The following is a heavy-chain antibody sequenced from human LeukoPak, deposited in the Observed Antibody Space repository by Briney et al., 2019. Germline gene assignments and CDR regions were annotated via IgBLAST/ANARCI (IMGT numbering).Heavy chain of an antibody. CDR3: VRGPPNWGFDF. CDR2: KSPNSGDT. D-gene: IGHD7-27*01. CDR1: GYTFTSYD. Sequence: ASVKVSCKASGYTFTSYDINWVRHATGQGLEWMGWKSPNSGDTGYAQKFQGRVTMTRDTSISTAFMELTSLKSEDTAVYYCVRGPPNWGFDFWGQGALVTVSS. J-gene: IGHJ4*02. V-gene: IGHV1-8*01.